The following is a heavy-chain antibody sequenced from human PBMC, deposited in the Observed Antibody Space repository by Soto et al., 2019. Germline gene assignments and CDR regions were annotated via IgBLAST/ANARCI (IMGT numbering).Heavy chain of an antibody. V-gene: IGHV1-69*08. CDR1: GGTFSSYT. Sequence: QVQLVQSGAEVKKPGSSVQVSCKASGGTFSSYTISWVRQAPGQGLEWMGRIIPILGIANYAQKFQGRVTITAEKSTSTAYMELSSLISEDTAVYYCARDRAYDYGDSEGFDPWGQETLVTVSS. D-gene: IGHD4-17*01. CDR2: IIPILGIA. CDR3: ARDRAYDYGDSEGFDP. J-gene: IGHJ5*02.